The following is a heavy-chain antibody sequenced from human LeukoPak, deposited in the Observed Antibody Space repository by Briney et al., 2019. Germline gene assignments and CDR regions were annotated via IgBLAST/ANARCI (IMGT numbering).Heavy chain of an antibody. D-gene: IGHD6-19*01. CDR3: ARGVGRQQWLVPFDY. J-gene: IGHJ4*02. V-gene: IGHV1-69*13. CDR1: GGTFSSYA. CDR2: IIPIFGTV. Sequence: ASVKVSCKASGGTFSSYAISWVRQAPGQGLEWMGGIIPIFGTVNYAQKFQGRVTITADESTSTAYMELSSLRSEDTAVYYCARGVGRQQWLVPFDYWGQGTLVTVSS.